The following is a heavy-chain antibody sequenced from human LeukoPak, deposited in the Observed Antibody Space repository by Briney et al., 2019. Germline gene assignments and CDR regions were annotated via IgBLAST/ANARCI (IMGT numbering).Heavy chain of an antibody. CDR1: GFTFSSYW. J-gene: IGHJ3*02. V-gene: IGHV3-21*01. D-gene: IGHD3-9*01. CDR2: ISSSSSYI. Sequence: PGGSLRLSRAASGFTFSSYWMHWVRQAPGKGLEWVSSISSSSSYIYYADSVKGRFTISRDNAKNSLYLQMNSLRAEDTAVYYCARTDILTGYYPNAFDIWGQGTMVTVSS. CDR3: ARTDILTGYYPNAFDI.